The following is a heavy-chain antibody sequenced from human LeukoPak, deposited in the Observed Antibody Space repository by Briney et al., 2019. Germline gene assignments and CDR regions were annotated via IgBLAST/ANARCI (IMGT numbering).Heavy chain of an antibody. CDR1: GFTFDSYT. D-gene: IGHD3-9*01. V-gene: IGHV3-43*01. CDR2: ISWDGGST. Sequence: GGSLRLSCAASGFTFDSYTMHWVRQAPGKGLEWVSFISWDGGSTYYADSVKGRFTISRDNSKNSLYLQMNSLRTEDTALYYCATGTLRTTIFPTDYYMDVWGKGTTVTVSS. CDR3: ATGTLRTTIFPTDYYMDV. J-gene: IGHJ6*03.